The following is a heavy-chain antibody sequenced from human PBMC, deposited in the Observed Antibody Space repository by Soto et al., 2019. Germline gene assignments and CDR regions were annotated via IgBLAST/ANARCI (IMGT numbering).Heavy chain of an antibody. V-gene: IGHV3-23*01. J-gene: IGHJ3*02. CDR2: ISGSGGST. CDR3: AKVLNDYGDYGAFDI. CDR1: GFTFSSYA. D-gene: IGHD4-17*01. Sequence: GGSLRLSCAASGFTFSSYAMSWVRQAPGKGLEWVSAISGSGGSTYYADSVKGRFAISRDNSKNTLYLQMNSLRAEDTAVYYCAKVLNDYGDYGAFDIWGQGTMVTVSS.